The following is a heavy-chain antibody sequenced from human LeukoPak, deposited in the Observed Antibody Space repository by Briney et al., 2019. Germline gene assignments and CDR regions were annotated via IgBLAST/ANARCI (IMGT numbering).Heavy chain of an antibody. CDR1: GFTFSSYG. J-gene: IGHJ3*02. V-gene: IGHV3-30*03. Sequence: GGSLRLSCAASGFTFSSYGMHWVRQAPGKGLEWVAVISYDGSNKYYADSVKGRFTISRDNSKNTLYLQMNSLRAEDTAVYYCARDSRAVSVAFDIWGQGTMVTVSS. D-gene: IGHD2/OR15-2a*01. CDR3: ARDSRAVSVAFDI. CDR2: ISYDGSNK.